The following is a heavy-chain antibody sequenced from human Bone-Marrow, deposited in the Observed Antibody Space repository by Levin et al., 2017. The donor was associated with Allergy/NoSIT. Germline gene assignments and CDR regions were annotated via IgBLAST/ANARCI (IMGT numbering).Heavy chain of an antibody. D-gene: IGHD3-9*01. Sequence: SCAASGFTFSSYAMHWVRQAPGKGLEWVAVISYDGSNKYYADSVKGRFTISRDNSKNTLYLQMNSLRAEDTAVYYCARDRLKDILTGYYNIWGQGTLVTVSS. CDR3: ARDRLKDILTGYYNI. CDR2: ISYDGSNK. J-gene: IGHJ4*02. V-gene: IGHV3-30-3*01. CDR1: GFTFSSYA.